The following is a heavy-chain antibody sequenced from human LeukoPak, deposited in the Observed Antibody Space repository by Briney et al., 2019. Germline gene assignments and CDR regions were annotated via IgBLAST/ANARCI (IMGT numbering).Heavy chain of an antibody. CDR1: GFTFSDSA. D-gene: IGHD2-15*01. Sequence: GGSLKLSCAASGFTFSDSAVHWVRQASGKGLEWVGRIRSKANSYGTAYAASVKGKFTISRDDSKNTAYLQMNSLKPEDTAVFYCARDPGRSAPRVVFDYWGQGTLVSVSS. J-gene: IGHJ4*02. CDR3: ARDPGRSAPRVVFDY. V-gene: IGHV3-73*01. CDR2: IRSKANSYGT.